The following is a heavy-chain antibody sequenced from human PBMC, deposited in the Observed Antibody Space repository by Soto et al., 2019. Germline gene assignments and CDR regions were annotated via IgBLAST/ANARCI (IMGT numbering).Heavy chain of an antibody. Sequence: PGGSLRLSCAASGFTFSSYGMHWVRQAPGKGLEWVAVISYDGSNKYYADSVKGRFTISRDNSKNTLYLQMNSLRAEDTAVYYCAKDLYCSGGSCYSGGVYWGQGTLVTVSS. D-gene: IGHD2-15*01. J-gene: IGHJ4*02. CDR1: GFTFSSYG. CDR2: ISYDGSNK. CDR3: AKDLYCSGGSCYSGGVY. V-gene: IGHV3-30*18.